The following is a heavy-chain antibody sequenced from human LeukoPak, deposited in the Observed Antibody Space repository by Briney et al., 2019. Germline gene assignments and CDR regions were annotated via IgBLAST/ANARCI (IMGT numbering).Heavy chain of an antibody. J-gene: IGHJ4*02. CDR2: IYHSGST. D-gene: IGHD2-15*01. Sequence: SETLSLTCTVSGGSLSSSSYYWGWIRQPPGKGLEWIGSIYHSGSTYYNPSLKSRVTISVDTSNNRFSLSLSAVTAADTAIYYCARDTRTAQGFDYWGQGILVTVSS. CDR1: GGSLSSSSYY. CDR3: ARDTRTAQGFDY. V-gene: IGHV4-39*07.